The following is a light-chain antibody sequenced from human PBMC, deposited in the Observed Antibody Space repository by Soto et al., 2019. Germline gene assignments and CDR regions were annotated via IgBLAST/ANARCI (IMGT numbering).Light chain of an antibody. Sequence: QAVVTQPPSVSGAPGQRVTISCTGSSSNIGAGYDVHWYQHLPETAPKLLIYANSNRPSGVPDRFSGSKSGTSASLAITGLQAEDEADYYCQSYDSSLSGSVVFGGGTQLTVL. CDR2: ANS. CDR3: QSYDSSLSGSVV. J-gene: IGLJ2*01. CDR1: SSNIGAGYD. V-gene: IGLV1-40*01.